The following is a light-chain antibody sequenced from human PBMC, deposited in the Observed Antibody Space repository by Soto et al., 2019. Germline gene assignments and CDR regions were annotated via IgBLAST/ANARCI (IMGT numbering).Light chain of an antibody. CDR1: SSDDGGYNY. Sequence: QSVLTQPPSASVSFGQSVTISCTGNSSDDGGYNYVSWYQLHPGKAPNFMIYEVSERPSGVPDRFSGSKSGNTASLTVSGLQADDEADYYCSSYSGTNYHYVFGTGTKVTVL. CDR3: SSYSGTNYHYV. V-gene: IGLV2-8*01. CDR2: EVS. J-gene: IGLJ1*01.